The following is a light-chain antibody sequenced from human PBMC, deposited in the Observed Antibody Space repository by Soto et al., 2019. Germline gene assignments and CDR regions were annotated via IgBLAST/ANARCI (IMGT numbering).Light chain of an antibody. CDR1: SGHSSYA. V-gene: IGLV4-69*01. CDR3: QTWGTSIRV. CDR2: LNSDGSH. Sequence: QLVLTQSPSASASLGASVKVTCTLSSGHSSYAIAWHQQQPEKGPRYLMKLNSDGSHSKGDGIPDRFSGSSSGAERYLTISSFQSEDEADYYCQTWGTSIRVFGGGTKLTVL. J-gene: IGLJ2*01.